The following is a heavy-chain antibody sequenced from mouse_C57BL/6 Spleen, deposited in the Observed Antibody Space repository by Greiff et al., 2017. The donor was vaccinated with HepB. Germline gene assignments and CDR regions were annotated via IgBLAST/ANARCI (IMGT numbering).Heavy chain of an antibody. CDR2: INPSTGGT. V-gene: IGHV1-42*01. CDR1: GYSFTGYY. CDR3: ARVLSSGSMDY. Sequence: EVQLQQSGPELVKPGASVKISCKASGYSFTGYYMNWVKQSPEKSLEWIGEINPSTGGTTYNQKFKAKATLTVDKSSSTAYMQLKSLTSEDSAVYYCARVLSSGSMDYWGQGTSVTVSS. J-gene: IGHJ4*01. D-gene: IGHD3-2*02.